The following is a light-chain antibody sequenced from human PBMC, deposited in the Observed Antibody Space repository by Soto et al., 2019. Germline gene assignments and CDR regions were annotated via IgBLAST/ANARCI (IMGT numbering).Light chain of an antibody. J-gene: IGKJ2*01. CDR1: QSVSSN. CDR3: QQHNNWLP. CDR2: GAS. V-gene: IGKV3-15*01. Sequence: EIVMTQSPATLSVSPGERATLSCRASQSVSSNLAWYQQKPGQAPRLLIYGASTRATGIPARFSGSGSGTEFTLTISSLQSEDFAVYYCQQHNNWLPFGQGTKLEIK.